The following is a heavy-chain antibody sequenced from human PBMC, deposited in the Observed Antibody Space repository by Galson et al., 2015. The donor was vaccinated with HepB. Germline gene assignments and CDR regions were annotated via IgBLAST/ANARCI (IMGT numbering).Heavy chain of an antibody. J-gene: IGHJ3*02. CDR2: IYHSGST. V-gene: IGHV4-30-2*01. CDR1: GGSISSGGYS. CDR3: ARLLDSSPPRSLPSDAFDI. Sequence: TLSLTCAVSGGSISSGGYSWSWIRQPPGKGLEWIGYIYHSGSTYYNPSLKSRVTISVDRSKNQFSLKLSSVTAADTAVYYCARLLDSSPPRSLPSDAFDIWGQGTMVTVSS. D-gene: IGHD3-22*01.